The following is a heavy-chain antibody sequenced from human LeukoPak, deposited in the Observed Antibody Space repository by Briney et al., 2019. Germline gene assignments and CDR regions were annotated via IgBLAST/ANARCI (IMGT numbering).Heavy chain of an antibody. CDR2: IYYSGDT. Sequence: SETLSLTCTVSSGSISSSGYYWGWIRQPPGKGLGWAGSIYYSGDTYYNPSLETRVSMSVDTSKNQFSLKLSSVTAADTAVYYCARSRNYYDSSGYYSPYYYYMDVWGKGTTVTVSS. CDR3: ARSRNYYDSSGYYSPYYYYMDV. CDR1: SGSISSSGYY. V-gene: IGHV4-39*01. J-gene: IGHJ6*03. D-gene: IGHD3-22*01.